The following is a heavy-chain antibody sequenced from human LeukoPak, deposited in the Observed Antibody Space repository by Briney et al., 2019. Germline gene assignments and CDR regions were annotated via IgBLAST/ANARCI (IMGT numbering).Heavy chain of an antibody. D-gene: IGHD4-17*01. V-gene: IGHV4-4*07. J-gene: IGHJ4*02. CDR3: ATDYGAGGYFDY. CDR1: GGSISSYY. CDR2: IYTSGST. Sequence: SSETLSLTCTVSGGSISSYYWSWIRQPAGKGLEWIGRIYTSGSTNYNPSLKSRVTISVDTSKNQFSLKLSSVTAADTAVYYCATDYGAGGYFDYWGQGTLVTVSS.